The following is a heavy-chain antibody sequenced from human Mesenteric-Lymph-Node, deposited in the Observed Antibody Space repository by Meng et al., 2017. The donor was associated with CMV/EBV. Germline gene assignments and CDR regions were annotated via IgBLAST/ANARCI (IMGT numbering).Heavy chain of an antibody. CDR2: ISGSGGST. CDR3: AREANGDYHFAY. D-gene: IGHD4-17*01. J-gene: IGHJ4*02. Sequence: GESLKISCAASGFTFRSNVMSWVRQAPGKGLEWVSGISGSGGSTYYADSVKGRFTISRDNAKNSLYLQMNSLRADDTAVYYCAREANGDYHFAYWGQGALVTVSS. V-gene: IGHV3-23*01. CDR1: GFTFRSNV.